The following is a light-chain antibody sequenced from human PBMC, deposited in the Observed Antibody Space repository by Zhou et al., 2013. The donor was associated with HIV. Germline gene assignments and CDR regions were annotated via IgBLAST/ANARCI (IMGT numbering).Light chain of an antibody. CDR1: QSVSFRN. V-gene: IGKV3-20*01. CDR2: DVS. Sequence: IALTQSPGTLSLSPGESATLSCRASQSVSFRNLAWYQQKPGQAPRLLIYDVSRRVTGTPDRISGGGSGTDFTLTISRLEPEDVAVYYCQQYVESPPLTFGQGTRLEIK. CDR3: QQYVESPPLT. J-gene: IGKJ5*01.